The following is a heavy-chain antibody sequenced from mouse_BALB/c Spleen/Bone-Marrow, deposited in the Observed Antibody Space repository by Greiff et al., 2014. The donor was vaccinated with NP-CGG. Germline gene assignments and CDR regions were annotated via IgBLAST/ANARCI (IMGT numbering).Heavy chain of an antibody. V-gene: IGHV1S29*02. Sequence: EVQLQQSGPELVKPGASVKISCKASGYTFTDYNMHWVKQSHGKSLEWIGYIYPYNGGTCYNQKFKSKATLTVDNSSSTAYMELRSRTSEDSAVYYCARLGRDYWGQGTTLTVSS. J-gene: IGHJ2*01. CDR2: IYPYNGGT. CDR3: ARLGRDY. D-gene: IGHD4-1*01. CDR1: GYTFTDYN.